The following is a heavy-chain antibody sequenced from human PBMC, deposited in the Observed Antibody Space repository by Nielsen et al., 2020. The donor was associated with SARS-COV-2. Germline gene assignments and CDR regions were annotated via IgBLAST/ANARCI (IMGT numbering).Heavy chain of an antibody. J-gene: IGHJ4*02. CDR2: IDPSDSYT. CDR3: ARHMLTTGVAGSFDF. Sequence: VRQMPGKGLEWMGRIDPSDSYTAYSPSFQGHVTMSAEEAISTAYLQWSSLKASDTAMYYCARHMLTTGVAGSFDFWGQGTLVTVSS. V-gene: IGHV5-10-1*01. D-gene: IGHD6-19*01.